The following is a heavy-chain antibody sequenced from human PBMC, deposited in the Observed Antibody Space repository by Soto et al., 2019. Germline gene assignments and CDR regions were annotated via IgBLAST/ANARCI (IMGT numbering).Heavy chain of an antibody. CDR3: ARDGMVISDY. D-gene: IGHD2-21*01. J-gene: IGHJ4*02. Sequence: GGSLRLSCAASGFTFSSYSMNWVRQAPGKGLEWVSYISSSSSTIYYADSVKGRFTISRDNAKNSLYLQMNSLRAEDTAVYYCARDGMVISDYWGQGTLVTVSS. CDR1: GFTFSSYS. V-gene: IGHV3-48*01. CDR2: ISSSSSTI.